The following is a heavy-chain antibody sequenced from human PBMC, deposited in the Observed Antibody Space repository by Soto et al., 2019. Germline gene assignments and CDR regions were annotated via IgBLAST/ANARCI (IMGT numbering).Heavy chain of an antibody. J-gene: IGHJ4*02. Sequence: QVQLQQWGAGLLKPSETLSLTCAVYGGSFSGYYWSWIRQPPGKGLEWIGEINHSGSTNYNPSLKSRVTISVDTSKNQFSLKLSSVTAADTAVYYCARGLGTVRLWSSGWYAEASVGVDYWGQGTLVTVSS. CDR2: INHSGST. D-gene: IGHD6-19*01. CDR1: GGSFSGYY. V-gene: IGHV4-34*01. CDR3: ARGLGTVRLWSSGWYAEASVGVDY.